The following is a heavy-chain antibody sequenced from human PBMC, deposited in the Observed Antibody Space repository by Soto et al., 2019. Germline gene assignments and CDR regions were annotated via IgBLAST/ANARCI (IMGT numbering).Heavy chain of an antibody. D-gene: IGHD6-13*01. CDR1: GFTFSSCA. J-gene: IGHJ4*02. V-gene: IGHV3-23*01. CDR3: AKEASTAGLLDF. CDR2: ISASGAAT. Sequence: EVQLLESGGGLIQPGGSLRLSCAASGFTFSSCAMSWVRQAPGKGLEWVSAISASGAATYYAGSVKGRFTISRDGAKNTLFLQMSSLRAEDTAVYYCAKEASTAGLLDFWGQGTLATVSS.